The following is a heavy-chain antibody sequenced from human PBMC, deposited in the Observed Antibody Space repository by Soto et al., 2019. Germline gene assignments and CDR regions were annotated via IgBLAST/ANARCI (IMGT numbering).Heavy chain of an antibody. D-gene: IGHD6-13*01. V-gene: IGHV1-69*12. Sequence: QVQLVQSGAEVKKPGSSVKVSCKASGGTFSSYAISWVRQAPGQGLEWMGGIIPIFGTANYAQKFQGRVTITAAESTSTAYMEPSSLSTAHTAVSYCASAPHVAAGLEQPPLDSWGQGSLFTAAS. CDR2: IIPIFGTA. CDR1: GGTFSSYA. J-gene: IGHJ4*02. CDR3: ASAPHVAAGLEQPPLDS.